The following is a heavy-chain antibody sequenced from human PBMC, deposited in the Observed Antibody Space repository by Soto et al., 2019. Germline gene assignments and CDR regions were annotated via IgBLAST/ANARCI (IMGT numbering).Heavy chain of an antibody. V-gene: IGHV1-69*13. CDR2: IIPIFGTA. CDR3: ARVLTGTATVNWFDP. Sequence: ASVKVSCKASGGTFSSYAISWMRQAPGQGLEWMGGIIPIFGTANYAQKFQGRVTITADESTSTAYMELSSLRSEDTAVYYCARVLTGTATVNWFDPWGQGTLVTVSS. J-gene: IGHJ5*02. CDR1: GGTFSSYA. D-gene: IGHD1-1*01.